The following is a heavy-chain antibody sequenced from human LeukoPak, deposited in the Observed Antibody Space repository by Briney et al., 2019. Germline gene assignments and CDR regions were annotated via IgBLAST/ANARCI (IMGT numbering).Heavy chain of an antibody. CDR2: ISGSGAST. J-gene: IGHJ4*02. CDR1: GFTFSSYA. CDR3: AKGRDGYNADFDY. D-gene: IGHD5-24*01. V-gene: IGHV3-23*01. Sequence: PGGSLRLSCAASGFTFSSYAMSWVRQAPGKGLEWVSGISGSGASTYYADSVKGRFTISRDNSKNTLYLQMNSLRAEDTAVYYCAKGRDGYNADFDYWGQGTLVTVSS.